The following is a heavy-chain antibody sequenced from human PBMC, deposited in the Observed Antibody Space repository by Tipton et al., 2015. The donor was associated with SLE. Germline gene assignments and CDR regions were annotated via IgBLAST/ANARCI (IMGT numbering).Heavy chain of an antibody. D-gene: IGHD3-16*01. CDR3: ARGGSLRFFDI. CDR2: IYHSGST. Sequence: TLSLTCTVSGGSISSGYYWGWIRQPPGKGLEWIGSIYHSGSTNYNPSLKSRVTISVDTSKNQFSLKLSSVTAADTAVYYCARGGSLRFFDIWGQGTMVTVSS. J-gene: IGHJ3*02. V-gene: IGHV4-38-2*02. CDR1: GGSISSGYY.